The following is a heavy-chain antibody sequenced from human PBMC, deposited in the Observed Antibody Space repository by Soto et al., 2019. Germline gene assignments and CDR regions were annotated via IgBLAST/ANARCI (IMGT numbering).Heavy chain of an antibody. J-gene: IGHJ1*01. Sequence: QVQLVQSGAEVKKPGSSVKVSCKASGGTFSSYAISWVRQAPGQGLAWMGGIMPIFGTANYAEKFQGRVTTTADASTSTAYMELSSLRSEDTAVYYCARGLSDEYFQHWGQGTLVTVSS. CDR3: ARGLSDEYFQH. CDR1: GGTFSSYA. D-gene: IGHD3-3*02. V-gene: IGHV1-69*01. CDR2: IMPIFGTA.